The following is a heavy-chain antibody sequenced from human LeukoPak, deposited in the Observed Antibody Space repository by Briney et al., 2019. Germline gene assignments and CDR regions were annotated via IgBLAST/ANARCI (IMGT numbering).Heavy chain of an antibody. J-gene: IGHJ4*02. CDR3: ARDLDGYLDY. V-gene: IGHV3-66*01. CDR2: IYSGGST. Sequence: GGSLRLSCAASGFTVSSNYMSWVRQAPGKGLEWVSVIYSGGSTYYADSVKGRFTISRDDSKNTLYLQMNSLRAEDTAVYYCARDLDGYLDYWGQGTLVTVSS. CDR1: GFTVSSNY. D-gene: IGHD3-22*01.